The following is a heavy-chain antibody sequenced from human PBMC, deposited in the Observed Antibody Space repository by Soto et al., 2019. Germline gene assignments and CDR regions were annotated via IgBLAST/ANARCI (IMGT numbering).Heavy chain of an antibody. Sequence: QLQLQESGPGLVKPSETLSLTCAVSGASITSTSYFWGWVRQPRGKGLEWIGSISYGGVPYHNPSLKSRATMSIDTSKSHLSLNLASVTVADTAVYYCGRHRRETGTYAQPLDPWGQGVLVTVSS. J-gene: IGHJ5*02. V-gene: IGHV4-39*01. D-gene: IGHD1-1*01. CDR2: ISYGGVP. CDR3: GRHRRETGTYAQPLDP. CDR1: GASITSTSYF.